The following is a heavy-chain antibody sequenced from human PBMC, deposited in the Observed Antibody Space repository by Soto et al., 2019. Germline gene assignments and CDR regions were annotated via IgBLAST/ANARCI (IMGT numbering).Heavy chain of an antibody. Sequence: SLRLSCAASGFTFSDYYMSWIRQAPGKGLEWVSYISSSGSTIYYADSVKGRFTISRDNAKNSLYLQMNSLRAEDTAVYYCARDSVRVYGDSYFDYWGQGTLVTVSS. D-gene: IGHD4-17*01. CDR2: ISSSGSTI. CDR3: ARDSVRVYGDSYFDY. J-gene: IGHJ4*02. V-gene: IGHV3-11*01. CDR1: GFTFSDYY.